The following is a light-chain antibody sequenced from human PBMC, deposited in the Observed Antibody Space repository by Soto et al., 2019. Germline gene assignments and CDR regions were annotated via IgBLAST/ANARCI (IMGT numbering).Light chain of an antibody. V-gene: IGKV3-20*01. Sequence: EIVLTQSPGTMTLSPGEGATLSCRASQSITTNSLAWYQQKPGQAPRLLSYGASNRATGAPDRVSARGSGTDFTLSFSRLEPEDFAMYYCQQYVTSPYTFGQGTKLAIK. CDR3: QQYVTSPYT. CDR1: QSITTNS. CDR2: GAS. J-gene: IGKJ2*01.